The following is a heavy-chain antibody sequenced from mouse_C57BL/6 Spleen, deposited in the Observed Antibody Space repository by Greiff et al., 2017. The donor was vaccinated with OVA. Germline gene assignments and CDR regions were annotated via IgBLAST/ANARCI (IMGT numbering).Heavy chain of an antibody. V-gene: IGHV1-50*01. CDR2: IERSDSYT. J-gene: IGHJ2*01. CDR3: APLITTVVEYFDY. D-gene: IGHD1-1*01. Sequence: QVQLQQPGAELVKPGASVKLSCKASGYTFTSYWMQWVKQRPGQGLEWIGEIERSDSYTNYNQKFKDKATLTVDTSSSTAYMQLSSLTSEDSAVYYCAPLITTVVEYFDYWGQGTTLTVSS. CDR1: GYTFTSYW.